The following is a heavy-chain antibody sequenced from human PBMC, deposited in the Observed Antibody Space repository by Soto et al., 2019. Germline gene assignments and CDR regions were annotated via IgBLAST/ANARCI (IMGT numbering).Heavy chain of an antibody. CDR2: INHSGRT. Sequence: SETLSLTCAVYGVSFIGYYWSWMRQPPGKGLEWIGEINHSGRTNYNPSLKSRVTISVDTSKNQFSLKLSSVTAADTAVYYCARVGVLWFGELHYYYYYGMDVWGQGTTVT. J-gene: IGHJ6*02. CDR3: ARVGVLWFGELHYYYYYGMDV. CDR1: GVSFIGYY. D-gene: IGHD3-10*01. V-gene: IGHV4-34*01.